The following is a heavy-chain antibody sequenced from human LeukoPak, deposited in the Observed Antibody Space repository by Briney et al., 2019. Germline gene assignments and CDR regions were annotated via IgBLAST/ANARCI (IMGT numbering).Heavy chain of an antibody. V-gene: IGHV4-4*09. CDR3: ARLIMVRGVIWFDP. Sequence: SETLSLTCTVSGGSISSYYWSWIRQPPGKGLEWIGYIYTSGSTYYNPSLKSRVTISVDTSKNQFSLKLSSVTAADTAVYYCARLIMVRGVIWFDPWGQGTLVTVSS. CDR1: GGSISSYY. CDR2: IYTSGST. D-gene: IGHD3-10*01. J-gene: IGHJ5*02.